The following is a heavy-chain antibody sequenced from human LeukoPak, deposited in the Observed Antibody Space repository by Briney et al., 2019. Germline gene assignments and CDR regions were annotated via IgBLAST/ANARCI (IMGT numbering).Heavy chain of an antibody. J-gene: IGHJ4*02. Sequence: DSVKVSCKTSGYTFTGYYLHWVRQAPGQGLEWMGWINPNSGGTNYAQKFQGRVTMTRDTSITTVYMELSSLTSDDTGVYYCSRAPGYSAYGMPFDFWGQGTQVAVSS. CDR2: INPNSGGT. CDR1: GYTFTGYY. CDR3: SRAPGYSAYGMPFDF. V-gene: IGHV1-2*02. D-gene: IGHD5-12*01.